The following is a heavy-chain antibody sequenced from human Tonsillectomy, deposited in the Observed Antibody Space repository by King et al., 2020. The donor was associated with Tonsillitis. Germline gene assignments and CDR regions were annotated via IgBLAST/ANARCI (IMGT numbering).Heavy chain of an antibody. CDR2: ISGSGGST. V-gene: IGHV3-23*04. J-gene: IGHJ4*02. CDR3: AKDRNPNRVVVFILDY. D-gene: IGHD3-22*01. CDR1: GFTFSSYA. Sequence: VQLVESGGGLVQPGGSLRLSCAASGFTFSSYAMSWVRKAPGKGLEWVSDISGSGGSTYYADSVNGRFTISRDNSKNTLFLQMNSLRTEDTAVYYCAKDRNPNRVVVFILDYWGLGTLVTVSS.